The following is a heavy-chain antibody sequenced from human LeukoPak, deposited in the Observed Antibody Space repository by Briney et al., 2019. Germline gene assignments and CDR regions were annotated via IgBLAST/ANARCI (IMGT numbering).Heavy chain of an antibody. V-gene: IGHV3-72*01. J-gene: IGHJ4*02. CDR2: TRNKANSYTT. Sequence: GGSLRLSCAASGFTFSSYAMDWVRQAPGKGLEWVGRTRNKANSYTTEYAASVKGRFTISRDDSKNSLYLQMNSLKTEDTAVYYCVYDSSGYYYWGQGTLVTVSS. CDR1: GFTFSSYA. D-gene: IGHD3-22*01. CDR3: VYDSSGYYY.